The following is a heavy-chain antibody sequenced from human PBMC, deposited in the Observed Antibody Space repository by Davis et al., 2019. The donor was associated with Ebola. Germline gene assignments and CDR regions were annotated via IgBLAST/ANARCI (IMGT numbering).Heavy chain of an antibody. CDR3: ARVRCSSTSCYTFLY. Sequence: GESLKISCAASGFTFTTYGISWVRQAPGQGLEWMGIINPSGGSTSYAQKFQGRVTMTRDTSTSTVYMELSSLRSEDTAVYYCARVRCSSTSCYTFLYWGQGTLVTVSS. J-gene: IGHJ4*02. CDR2: INPSGGST. D-gene: IGHD2-2*02. V-gene: IGHV1-46*01. CDR1: GFTFTTYG.